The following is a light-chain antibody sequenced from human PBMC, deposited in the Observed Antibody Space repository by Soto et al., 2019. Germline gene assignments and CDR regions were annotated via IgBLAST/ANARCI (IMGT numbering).Light chain of an antibody. CDR3: QVWDASTVV. V-gene: IGLV3-1*01. Sequence: SYELTQQPSVSVSPGQTASITCFGDELGNKYTFWYQQKPGQSPVVVISQDTERPSGIPERFSGSNSGNTATLTISGTQAMDEADYYCQVWDASTVVFGVGTKLTVL. J-gene: IGLJ2*01. CDR1: ELGNKY. CDR2: QDT.